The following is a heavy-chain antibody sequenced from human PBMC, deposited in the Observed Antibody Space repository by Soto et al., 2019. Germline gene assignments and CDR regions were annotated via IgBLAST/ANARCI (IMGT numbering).Heavy chain of an antibody. V-gene: IGHV4-34*01. CDR1: GGSFSGYY. D-gene: IGHD3-22*01. Sequence: QVQLQQWGAGLLKPSETLSLTCAVYGGSFSGYYWSWIRQPPGKGLEWIGEINHSGSTHYNPSLNTRAIISVDTPQTHFALHLSSVTAADTAVYYCASGMYFDSSGYYFFDYWGQGTLVPVSS. J-gene: IGHJ4*02. CDR3: ASGMYFDSSGYYFFDY. CDR2: INHSGST.